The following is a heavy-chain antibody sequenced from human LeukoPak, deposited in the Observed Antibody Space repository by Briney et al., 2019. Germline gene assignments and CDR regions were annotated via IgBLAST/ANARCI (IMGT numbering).Heavy chain of an antibody. V-gene: IGHV4-59*01. J-gene: IGHJ4*02. Sequence: SETLSLTCTVSGGSISSYYWSWIRQPPGKGLEWIGYIYYSGSTNYNPSLKSRVTISVDTSKNQFSLKLSSVTAADTAVYYCARARVITHDFDYWSQGTLVTVSS. CDR2: IYYSGST. CDR3: ARARVITHDFDY. D-gene: IGHD4-17*01. CDR1: GGSISSYY.